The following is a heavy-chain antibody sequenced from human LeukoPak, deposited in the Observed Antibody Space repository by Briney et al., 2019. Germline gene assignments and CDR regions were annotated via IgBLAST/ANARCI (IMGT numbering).Heavy chain of an antibody. CDR3: ARDRAARPPSFDY. CDR2: IYHSGST. D-gene: IGHD6-6*01. CDR1: GGSISSSNW. Sequence: SGTLSLTCAVSGGSISSSNWWSWVRQPPGKGLEWIGEIYHSGSTNYNPSLKSRVTISVDKSKNQFSLKLSSVTAADTAVYYCARDRAARPPSFDYWGQGTLVTVSS. V-gene: IGHV4-4*02. J-gene: IGHJ4*02.